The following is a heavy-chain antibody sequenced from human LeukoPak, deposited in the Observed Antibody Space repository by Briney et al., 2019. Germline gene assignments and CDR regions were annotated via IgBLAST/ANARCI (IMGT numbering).Heavy chain of an antibody. CDR3: AKDLDNRITIFGVATSFDY. CDR1: GFTFSSYA. J-gene: IGHJ4*02. D-gene: IGHD3-3*01. Sequence: GSLRLSCAASGFTFSSYAMSWVRQAPGKGLEWVSAISGSGGSTYYADSVKGRFTISRDNSKNTLYLQMNSLRAEDTAVYYCAKDLDNRITIFGVATSFDYWGQGTLVTVSS. V-gene: IGHV3-23*01. CDR2: ISGSGGST.